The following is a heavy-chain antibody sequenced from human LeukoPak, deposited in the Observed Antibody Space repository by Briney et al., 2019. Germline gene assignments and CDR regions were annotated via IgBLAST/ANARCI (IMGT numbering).Heavy chain of an antibody. CDR1: GGSISSYY. D-gene: IGHD3-10*01. CDR3: ARELVRGVVVYYYYMDV. Sequence: SETLSLTCTVSGGSISSYYWSWIRQPAGKGLEWIGRIYTSGSTNYNPSLKSRVTMSVDTSKNQFSLKLSSVTAADTAVYYCARELVRGVVVYYYYMDVWGKGTTVTISS. CDR2: IYTSGST. J-gene: IGHJ6*03. V-gene: IGHV4-4*07.